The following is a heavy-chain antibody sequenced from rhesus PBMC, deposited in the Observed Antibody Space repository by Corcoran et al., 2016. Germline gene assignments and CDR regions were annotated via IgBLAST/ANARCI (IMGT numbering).Heavy chain of an antibody. CDR3: ASGASTIVASGAFGY. V-gene: IGHV4-76*01. CDR1: GGSISGGYD. CDR2: IYGSSGST. Sequence: QVQLQESGPGVVKSSETLSLTCAVSGGSISGGYDWSWIRQPPGKGLEWIGYIYGSSGSTRYHPRRKNRVAISKDASKTEFSLELSCVTAAGTAVYYCASGASTIVASGAFGYWGQGVLVTVSS. J-gene: IGHJ4*01. D-gene: IGHD3-16*01.